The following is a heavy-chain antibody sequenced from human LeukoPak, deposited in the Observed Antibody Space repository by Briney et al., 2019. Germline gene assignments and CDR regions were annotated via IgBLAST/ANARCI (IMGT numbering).Heavy chain of an antibody. Sequence: GGSLRLSCAASGFTFSSYSMNWVRQAPGKGLEWVSSINSRSDYIYYADSVKGRFTVSRDNAENSLYLQMNSLRAEDTALYYCVRALYGSGYYYPFDFWGQGTLVTVSS. D-gene: IGHD3-10*01. V-gene: IGHV3-21*01. CDR1: GFTFSSYS. CDR3: VRALYGSGYYYPFDF. CDR2: INSRSDYI. J-gene: IGHJ4*02.